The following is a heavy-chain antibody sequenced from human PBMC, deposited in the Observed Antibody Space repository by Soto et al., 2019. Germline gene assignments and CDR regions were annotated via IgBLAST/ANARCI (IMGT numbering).Heavy chain of an antibody. CDR1: GGSISGGTYY. V-gene: IGHV4-39*01. Sequence: QLQLQESGPGLVKPSETLSLICTVSGGSISGGTYYWAWIRQSPGQRLEWIGTIYYSGTTYHNPSLKSRVTMSVDTSENQFSLKLSSVTAADTAVYYCARQGRELSTQTLYYFDYWGPGRLVTVSS. D-gene: IGHD3-16*02. CDR2: IYYSGTT. J-gene: IGHJ4*02. CDR3: ARQGRELSTQTLYYFDY.